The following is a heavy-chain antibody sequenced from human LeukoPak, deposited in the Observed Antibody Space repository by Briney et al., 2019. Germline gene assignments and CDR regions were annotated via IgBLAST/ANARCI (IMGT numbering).Heavy chain of an antibody. V-gene: IGHV4-59*01. CDR1: GGSISSYY. Sequence: PSETLSLTCTVSGGSISSYYWSWIRQPPGKGLEWIGYIYYSGSTNCNPSLKSRVTISVDTSKNQFSLKLSSVTAADTAVYYCARGHHDSSGYYNWFDPWGQGTLVTVSS. CDR2: IYYSGST. CDR3: ARGHHDSSGYYNWFDP. J-gene: IGHJ5*02. D-gene: IGHD3-22*01.